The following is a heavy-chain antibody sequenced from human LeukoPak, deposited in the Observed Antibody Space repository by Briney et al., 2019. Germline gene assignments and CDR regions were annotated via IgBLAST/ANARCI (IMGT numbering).Heavy chain of an antibody. J-gene: IGHJ5*02. Sequence: SETLSLTCTVSGGSISSYYWSWIRQPTGKGLEWIGRIYTSGSTNYNPSLKSRVTISVDTSKNQFSLKLSSVTAADTAVYYCARVYVYFDIAAAGGWFDPWGQGTLVTVSS. CDR3: ARVYVYFDIAAAGGWFDP. D-gene: IGHD6-13*01. CDR1: GGSISSYY. V-gene: IGHV4-4*07. CDR2: IYTSGST.